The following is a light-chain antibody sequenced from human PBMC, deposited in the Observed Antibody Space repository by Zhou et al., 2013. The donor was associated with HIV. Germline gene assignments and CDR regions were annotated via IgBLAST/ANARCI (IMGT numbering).Light chain of an antibody. V-gene: IGKV3-15*01. CDR1: QSVGYN. CDR2: GAS. Sequence: EEVMTQSPATLAASPGERATLSCRASQSVGYNLAWYQQKPGQAPRLLIYGASIRATGVPDRFSGSGSGTDFTLTIGSLQSEDFAVYYCQEYVSSPPGYPFGQGTKLEI. CDR3: QEYVSSPPGYP. J-gene: IGKJ2*01.